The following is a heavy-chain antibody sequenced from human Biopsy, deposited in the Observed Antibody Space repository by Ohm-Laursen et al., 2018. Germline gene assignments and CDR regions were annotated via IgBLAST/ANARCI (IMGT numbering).Heavy chain of an antibody. D-gene: IGHD3-3*01. CDR3: AKVRGGFLEWFDY. CDR1: GDSISSDF. Sequence: SETLSLTCTVSGDSISSDFWSWIRQTPGKGLEWIGYISYTGDTNYNPSLESRITISLDTSKNQFSLMLSSVTAADTAVYYCAKVRGGFLEWFDYWGQGTLITVSS. J-gene: IGHJ5*01. V-gene: IGHV4-59*01. CDR2: ISYTGDT.